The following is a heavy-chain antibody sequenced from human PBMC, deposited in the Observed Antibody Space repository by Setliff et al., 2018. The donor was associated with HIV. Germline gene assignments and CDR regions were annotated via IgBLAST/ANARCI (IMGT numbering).Heavy chain of an antibody. V-gene: IGHV4-4*02. J-gene: IGHJ4*02. D-gene: IGHD4-17*01. CDR2: IYHSGST. CDR3: ARIYDYGSYYFDY. CDR1: RGSISSDNW. Sequence: TLSLTCAVSRGSISSDNWWTWLRQPPGKGLEWIGEIYHSGSTNYNASLESRVTISLDTSKNQFSLKLSSVTAADTAVYYCARIYDYGSYYFDYWGQGTLVTVSS.